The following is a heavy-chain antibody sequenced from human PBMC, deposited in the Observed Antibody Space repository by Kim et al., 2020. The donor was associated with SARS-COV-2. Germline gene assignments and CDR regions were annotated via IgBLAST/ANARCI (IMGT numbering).Heavy chain of an antibody. V-gene: IGHV3-53*01. CDR1: GFTVSSNS. CDR3: AREGLGCISNSCYFDY. D-gene: IGHD2-2*01. J-gene: IGHJ4*02. CDR2: MYSGGST. Sequence: GGSLRLSCAASGFTVSSNSMSWVRQAPGKGLEWVSVMYSGGSTYYSESVKGRFTISRDNSKNTLLLQMNSLRAEDTAVFYCAREGLGCISNSCYFDYWGQGTLVTVSS.